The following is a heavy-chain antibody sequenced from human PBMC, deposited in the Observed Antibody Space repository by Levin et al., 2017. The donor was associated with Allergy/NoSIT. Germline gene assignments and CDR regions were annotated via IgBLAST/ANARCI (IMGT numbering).Heavy chain of an antibody. CDR2: ISAYNGNT. CDR3: ARVSGSYRYYYYGMDV. Sequence: GESLKISCKASGYTFTSYGISWVRQAPGQGLEWMGWISAYNGNTNYAQKLQGRVTMTTDTSTSTAYMELRSLRSDDTAVYYCARVSGSYRYYYYGMDVWGQGTTVTVSS. J-gene: IGHJ6*02. D-gene: IGHD1-26*01. CDR1: GYTFTSYG. V-gene: IGHV1-18*01.